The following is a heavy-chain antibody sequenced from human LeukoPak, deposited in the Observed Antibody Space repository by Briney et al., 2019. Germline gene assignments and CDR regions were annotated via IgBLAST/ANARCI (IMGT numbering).Heavy chain of an antibody. CDR2: IKQDGSEK. Sequence: GGSLRLSCAASGFTFSSYWMSWVRQAPGKGLEWVANIKQDGSEKYYVDSVKGRFTISRDNAKNSLYLQMNSLSAEDTAVYYCATSGEGYSYGPHYFDYWGQGTLVTVSS. J-gene: IGHJ4*02. V-gene: IGHV3-7*01. CDR1: GFTFSSYW. CDR3: ATSGEGYSYGPHYFDY. D-gene: IGHD5-18*01.